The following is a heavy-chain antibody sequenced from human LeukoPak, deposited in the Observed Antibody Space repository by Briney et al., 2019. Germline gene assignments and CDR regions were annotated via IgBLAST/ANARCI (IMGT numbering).Heavy chain of an antibody. CDR2: MNPKSGDT. Sequence: ASVKVSCKASGYIFIDYEINWVRQASEQGLEWMGWMNPKSGDTGYEQKFQGRVTLTRDSSISTVYMELSSLRSEDTALYYCTRGRYMDVWGKGTTVTVSS. J-gene: IGHJ6*03. CDR1: GYIFIDYE. CDR3: TRGRYMDV. V-gene: IGHV1-8*03.